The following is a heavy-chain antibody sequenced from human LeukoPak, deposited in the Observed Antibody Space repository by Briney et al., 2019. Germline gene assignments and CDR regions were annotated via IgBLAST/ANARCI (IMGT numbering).Heavy chain of an antibody. CDR3: ARGYGSGWSIDP. CDR2: MNPNSGNT. J-gene: IGHJ5*02. D-gene: IGHD6-19*01. V-gene: IGHV1-8*01. CDR1: GYTFINYG. Sequence: ASVKVSCKASGYTFINYGITWVRQAPGQGLEWMGWMNPNSGNTGYAQKFQGRVTMTRNTSISTAYMELSSLRSEDTAVYYCARGYGSGWSIDPWGQGTLVTVSS.